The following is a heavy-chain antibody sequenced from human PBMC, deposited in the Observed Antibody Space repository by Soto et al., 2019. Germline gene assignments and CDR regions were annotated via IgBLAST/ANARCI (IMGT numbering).Heavy chain of an antibody. CDR1: GFTFSRFA. CDR3: TKGRSCVLPAAYLSDY. D-gene: IGHD2-2*01. J-gene: IGHJ4*02. CDR2: ISHDGKNE. V-gene: IGHV3-30*18. Sequence: QVQLVESGGGVVQPGKSLRLSCAASGFTFSRFAMHWVRQAPGRGLEWVVVISHDGKNEYYADSVKGRFTISRENSKNPLYLLMNSLGSEDMAVYYWTKGRSCVLPAAYLSDYWGQGTLVTLSS.